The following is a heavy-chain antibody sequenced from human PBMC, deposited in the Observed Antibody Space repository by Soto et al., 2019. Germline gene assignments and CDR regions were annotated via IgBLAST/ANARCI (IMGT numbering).Heavy chain of an antibody. Sequence: SETLSLTCTVSGDSISSYYWTWIRQPPGKGLEYIGYIYYSGRTYYNPSLKSRVTISVDTSKNQFSLKLSSVTAADTAVYYCARGHLGITTTGTWYDLDYWGQGTLVTVSS. CDR3: ARGHLGITTTGTWYDLDY. CDR2: IYYSGRT. V-gene: IGHV4-59*01. CDR1: GDSISSYY. D-gene: IGHD2-15*01. J-gene: IGHJ4*02.